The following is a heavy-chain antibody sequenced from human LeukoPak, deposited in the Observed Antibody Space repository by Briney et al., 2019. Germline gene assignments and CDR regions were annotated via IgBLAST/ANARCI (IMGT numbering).Heavy chain of an antibody. CDR1: GYTFTSYY. J-gene: IGHJ6*03. Sequence: GASVKVSCKASGYTFTSYYMHWVRQAPGQGLEWMGIINPSGGSTSYAQKFQGRVTMTRDMSTSTAYMELSSLRSEDTAVYYCAAMASDYYYYYMDVWGKGTTVTVSS. CDR3: AAMASDYYYYYMDV. V-gene: IGHV1-46*01. CDR2: INPSGGST. D-gene: IGHD2-2*01.